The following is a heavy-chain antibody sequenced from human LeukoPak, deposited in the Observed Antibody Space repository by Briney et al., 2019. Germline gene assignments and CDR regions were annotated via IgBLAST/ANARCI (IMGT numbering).Heavy chain of an antibody. V-gene: IGHV1-69*05. CDR3: ARDSLGYDFWSGYERFDYYYYYMDV. D-gene: IGHD3-3*01. CDR2: IIPIFGTA. J-gene: IGHJ6*03. Sequence: ASVKVSRKASGYTFTGYYMHWVRQAPGQRLEWMGEIIPIFGTANYAQKFQGRVTITTDESTRTAYMELSSLRSEDTAVYYCARDSLGYDFWSGYERFDYYYYYMDVWGKGTTVTVSS. CDR1: GYTFTGYY.